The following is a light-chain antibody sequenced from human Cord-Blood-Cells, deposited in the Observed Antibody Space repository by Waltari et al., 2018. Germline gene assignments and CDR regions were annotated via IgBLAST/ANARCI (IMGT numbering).Light chain of an antibody. V-gene: IGLV2-8*01. Sequence: QSALTQPPSASGSPGQSVTISCTGTSSDVGGYNYVSWYQQHPGKAPTRMIYEGSKRPAGVPDRFSGSESGNTASLTVSGLQAEDEADYYCSSYAGSNNLVFGGGTKLTVL. CDR3: SSYAGSNNLV. CDR1: SSDVGGYNY. CDR2: EGS. J-gene: IGLJ2*01.